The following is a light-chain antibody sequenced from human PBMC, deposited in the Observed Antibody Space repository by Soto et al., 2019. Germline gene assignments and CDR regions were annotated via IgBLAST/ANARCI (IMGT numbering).Light chain of an antibody. CDR1: QRISRW. CDR3: QQYNSYSET. Sequence: DIQMTQSPSTLSASVGDRVTITCRASQRISRWLAWYQQKPGKAPKLLIYKASSLESGVPSRFSGSGSGTELTLTISSLQPDDFAPNYCQQYNSYSETFGQGTKVELK. J-gene: IGKJ1*01. V-gene: IGKV1-5*03. CDR2: KAS.